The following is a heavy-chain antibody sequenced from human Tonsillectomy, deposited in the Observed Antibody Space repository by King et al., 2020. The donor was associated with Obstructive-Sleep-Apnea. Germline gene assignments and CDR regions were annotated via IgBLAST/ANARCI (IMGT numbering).Heavy chain of an antibody. CDR2: FNSDGSTT. CDR1: GFTFSSYW. CDR3: ARDRDCRSTSCFFGMDV. Sequence: VQLVESGGGLVQPGGSLRLSCAASGFTFSSYWMHWVRQAPGKGLVWVSRFNSDGSTTTYPGSGKGRFTISRDNAKNTLHLQMGSLRAEETAVYFCARDRDCRSTSCFFGMDVWGQGTTVTVS. V-gene: IGHV3-74*01. J-gene: IGHJ6*02. D-gene: IGHD2-2*01.